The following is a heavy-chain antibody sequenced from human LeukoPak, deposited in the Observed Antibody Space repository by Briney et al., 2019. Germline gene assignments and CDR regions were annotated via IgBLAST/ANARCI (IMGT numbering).Heavy chain of an antibody. Sequence: SETLSLTCAVYGGSFSDYYRSWIRQPPGKGLEWIGEINHSGGTNYNPSLKSRVTISVDTSKNQFSLKLSSVTAADTAVYYCARDQLPTKNAFDIWGQGTMVTVSS. CDR1: GGSFSDYY. J-gene: IGHJ3*02. CDR2: INHSGGT. D-gene: IGHD2-2*01. CDR3: ARDQLPTKNAFDI. V-gene: IGHV4-34*01.